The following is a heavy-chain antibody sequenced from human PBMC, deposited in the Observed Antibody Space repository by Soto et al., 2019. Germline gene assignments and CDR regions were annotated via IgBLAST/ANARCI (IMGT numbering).Heavy chain of an antibody. V-gene: IGHV3-7*01. CDR1: GFTFSSYW. CDR2: IKQDGSEK. CDR3: ARDRTNDCWSGYNYYYYMDV. J-gene: IGHJ6*03. D-gene: IGHD3-3*01. Sequence: EVQLVESGGGLVQPGGSLRLSCAASGFTFSSYWMSWVRQAPGKGLEWVANIKQDGSEKYYVDAVKGRFTLSRDNAKNSLYLQMNSLRAEDTAVYYCARDRTNDCWSGYNYYYYMDVWGKGTTVTVSS.